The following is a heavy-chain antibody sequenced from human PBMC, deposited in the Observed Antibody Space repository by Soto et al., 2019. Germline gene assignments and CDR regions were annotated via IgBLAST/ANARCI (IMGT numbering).Heavy chain of an antibody. CDR1: GFTFSSYS. CDR3: ARVGVVAATPYYYYGMDV. V-gene: IGHV3-48*02. J-gene: IGHJ6*02. CDR2: ISSSSSTI. D-gene: IGHD2-15*01. Sequence: GGSLRLSCVASGFTFSSYSMNWVRQAPGKGLEWVSYISSSSSTIYYADSVKGRFTISRDNAKNSLYLQMNSLRDEDTAVYYCARVGVVAATPYYYYGMDVWGQGTTVTVSS.